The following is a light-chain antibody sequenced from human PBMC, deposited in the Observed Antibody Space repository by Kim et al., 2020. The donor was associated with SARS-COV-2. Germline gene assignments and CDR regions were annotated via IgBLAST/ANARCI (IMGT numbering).Light chain of an antibody. CDR1: QDIRND. Sequence: ASLGDRVTITCRASQDIRNDLGWYQQKPGRAPKRLIYGASSLQSGVPSRFSGSGSGTEFTLTISSVQPEDFATYFCLQHSTYPITFGQGTRLEIK. CDR3: LQHSTYPIT. V-gene: IGKV1-17*01. CDR2: GAS. J-gene: IGKJ5*01.